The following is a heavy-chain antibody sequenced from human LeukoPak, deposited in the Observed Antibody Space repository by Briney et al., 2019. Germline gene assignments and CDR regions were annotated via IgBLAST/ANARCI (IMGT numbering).Heavy chain of an antibody. Sequence: GGSLRLSCAASGFPFSSYGINWVRQAPGKGLEWISFISRTSDTIYYADSVKGRFTISRDNVRNSLFLQMNSLRVEDTAVYFCAREASWGPDYWGQGTLVTVSS. CDR2: ISRTSDTI. J-gene: IGHJ4*02. CDR3: AREASWGPDY. CDR1: GFPFSSYG. D-gene: IGHD3-16*01. V-gene: IGHV3-48*01.